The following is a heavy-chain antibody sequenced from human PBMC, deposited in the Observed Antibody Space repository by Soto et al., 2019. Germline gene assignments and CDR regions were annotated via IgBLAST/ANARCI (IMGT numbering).Heavy chain of an antibody. CDR3: ARGQSGIVVVVAATPSYYFDY. D-gene: IGHD2-15*01. J-gene: IGHJ4*02. CDR2: INHSGST. Sequence: SETLSLTCAVYGGSFSGYYWSWIRQPPGKGLEWIGEINHSGSTNYNPSLKSRVTISVDTSKNQFSLKLSSVTAVDTAVYYCARGQSGIVVVVAATPSYYFDYWGQGTLVTVSS. CDR1: GGSFSGYY. V-gene: IGHV4-34*01.